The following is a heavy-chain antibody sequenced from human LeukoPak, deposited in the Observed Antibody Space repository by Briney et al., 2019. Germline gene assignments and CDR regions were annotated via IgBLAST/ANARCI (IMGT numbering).Heavy chain of an antibody. D-gene: IGHD6-19*01. J-gene: IGHJ4*02. V-gene: IGHV3-64*01. Sequence: GGSLRLSCAASGFSFSSYAMHWVRQAPGKGLEYVSAISSNGGSTYYANSAKGRFTISRDNSKNTLYLQMGSLRAEDMAVYYCARVEAVAGSKYFDYWGQGTLVTVSS. CDR2: ISSNGGST. CDR1: GFSFSSYA. CDR3: ARVEAVAGSKYFDY.